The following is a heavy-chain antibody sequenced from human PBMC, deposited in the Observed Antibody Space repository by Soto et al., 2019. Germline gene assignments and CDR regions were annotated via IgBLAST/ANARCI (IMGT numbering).Heavy chain of an antibody. J-gene: IGHJ5*02. V-gene: IGHV3-74*01. Sequence: GGSLRLCCAASGFIFNTYWMHWVRQAPGKGLVWISRINSDGSIADYADSVRGRITISRDNTKNTVYLQMNSLRVEDTAVYYCARAKPPGTSALHPPGQATLVTGSS. CDR3: ARAKPPGTSALHP. CDR2: INSDGSIA. CDR1: GFIFNTYW. D-gene: IGHD3-10*01.